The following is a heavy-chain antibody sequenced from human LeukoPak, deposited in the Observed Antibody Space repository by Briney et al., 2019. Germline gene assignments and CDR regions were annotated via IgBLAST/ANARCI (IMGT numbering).Heavy chain of an antibody. J-gene: IGHJ4*02. V-gene: IGHV3-74*01. CDR1: GFAFGSNW. D-gene: IGHD6-13*01. CDR2: ISPDARTI. Sequence: GGSLRLSCAASGFAFGSNWMHWVRQAPGKGLVWVSHISPDARTITYAAFVKGRFTISRDNAKNTLYLQMNSLRAEDTALYYCVRGQATAWGLDYWGQGILVTVSS. CDR3: VRGQATAWGLDY.